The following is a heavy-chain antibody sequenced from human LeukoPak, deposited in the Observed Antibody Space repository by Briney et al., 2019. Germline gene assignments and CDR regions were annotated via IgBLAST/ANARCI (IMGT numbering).Heavy chain of an antibody. D-gene: IGHD6-13*01. Sequence: PGGSLRLSCAASGITFSSYGMSWVRQAPGKGLEWVSGISWNSGSIGYADSVKGRFTISRDNAKNSLYLQMNSLRAEDTAVYCCASGIAGSNYNWFDPWGQGTLVTVSS. CDR1: GITFSSYG. J-gene: IGHJ5*02. V-gene: IGHV3-20*04. CDR3: ASGIAGSNYNWFDP. CDR2: ISWNSGSI.